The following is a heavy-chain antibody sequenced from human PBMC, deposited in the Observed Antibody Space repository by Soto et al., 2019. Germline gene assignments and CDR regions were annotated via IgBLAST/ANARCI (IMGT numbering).Heavy chain of an antibody. CDR1: GVTFSSYA. Sequence: LSCAASGVTFSSYAMSWVRQAPGKGLEWVSAISGSGGSTYYADSVKGRFTISRDNSKNTLYLQMNSLRAEDTAVYYCAKSRITIFGVVTPYFDYWGQGTLVTVSS. CDR3: AKSRITIFGVVTPYFDY. D-gene: IGHD3-3*01. V-gene: IGHV3-23*01. J-gene: IGHJ4*02. CDR2: ISGSGGST.